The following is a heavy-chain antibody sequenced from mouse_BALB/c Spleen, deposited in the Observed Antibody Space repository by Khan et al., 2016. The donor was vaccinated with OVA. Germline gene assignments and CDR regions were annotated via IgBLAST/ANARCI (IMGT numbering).Heavy chain of an antibody. V-gene: IGHV1-81*01. CDR2: LYPATNNT. Sequence: VQLQESGPELVMPGASVKMSCKASGYTFTDYVISWVKQRSGQGLEWIGELYPATNNTSYTDKFKGKATLPSDKSSHKASLQLTSLTSEDSAVYFCTRGRHNARYAMDYWGQGNSVTVSS. D-gene: IGHD6-1*01. CDR1: GYTFTDYV. CDR3: TRGRHNARYAMDY. J-gene: IGHJ4*01.